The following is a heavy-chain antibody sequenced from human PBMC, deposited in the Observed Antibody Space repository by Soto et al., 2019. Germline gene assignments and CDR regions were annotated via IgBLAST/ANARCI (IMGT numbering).Heavy chain of an antibody. Sequence: PGESLKISCKGSGYSFTTSWIAWVRQMPGKGLEWMGIIYPGDSDTRYSPSFQGQVTISADKSITAYLQWSSLKASDTAMYYCARPGLRYFDWGEGTLVTVSS. D-gene: IGHD3-9*01. CDR1: GYSFTTSW. CDR3: ARPGLRYFD. CDR2: IYPGDSDT. V-gene: IGHV5-51*01. J-gene: IGHJ4*02.